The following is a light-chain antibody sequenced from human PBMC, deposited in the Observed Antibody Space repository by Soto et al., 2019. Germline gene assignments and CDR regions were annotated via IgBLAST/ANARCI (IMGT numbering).Light chain of an antibody. V-gene: IGKV3-20*01. CDR2: GAS. CDR3: RQYRSSPPLS. CDR1: QSVSSSY. Sequence: EIVLTQSPGTLSLSPGERATLSCRASQSVSSSYLAWYQQKPGQAPRLLIYGASSRATGIPDRFSGSGSGTDYNRTISRREPEGFAGYYCRQYRSSPPLSFGGGNKVEIK. J-gene: IGKJ4*01.